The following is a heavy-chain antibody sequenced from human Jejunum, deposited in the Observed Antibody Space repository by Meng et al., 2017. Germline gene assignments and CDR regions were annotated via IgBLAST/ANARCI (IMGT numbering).Heavy chain of an antibody. CDR2: TDNTGSDT. CDR3: SRDGNTNMFHDAFDI. CDR1: GFTFSAHW. Sequence: GGSLSLSCAVSGFTFSAHWMHCVRHAPGKGLVWVSRTDNTGSDTIYADSVKGRFTISRDNAKNTLYLQMNSLRAEYTALYYWSRDGNTNMFHDAFDIWGQGTTVTVSS. D-gene: IGHD2-8*01. J-gene: IGHJ3*02. V-gene: IGHV3-74*01.